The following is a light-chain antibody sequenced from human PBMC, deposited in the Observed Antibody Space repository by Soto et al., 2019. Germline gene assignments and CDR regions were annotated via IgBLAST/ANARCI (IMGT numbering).Light chain of an antibody. CDR2: GAS. V-gene: IGKV3-15*01. CDR1: QSVKTY. CDR3: QQYNTWPPRYT. Sequence: EIVMTQSPATLSVSPGGRATLSCRASQSVKTYLAWYQQRPGQPPRLLIYGASTRATDIPARFSGSGSGTEFSLTISSLQSEDFACYFCQQYNTWPPRYTFGQGTKLEI. J-gene: IGKJ2*01.